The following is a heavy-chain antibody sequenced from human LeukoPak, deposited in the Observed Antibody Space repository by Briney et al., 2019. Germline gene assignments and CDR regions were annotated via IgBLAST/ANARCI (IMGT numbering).Heavy chain of an antibody. CDR1: GGSISSSSYY. D-gene: IGHD3-3*01. CDR2: IYYVGTT. V-gene: IGHV4-39*07. Sequence: KASETLSLTCIVSGGSISSSSYYWGWIRQPPGKGLEWIGSIYYVGTTYYNPSLKSRVTISVDTSKNQFSLKLSSVTAADTAVYYCARDNFWSGIGAYYYYYMDVWGQGTTVTVSS. CDR3: ARDNFWSGIGAYYYYYMDV. J-gene: IGHJ6*03.